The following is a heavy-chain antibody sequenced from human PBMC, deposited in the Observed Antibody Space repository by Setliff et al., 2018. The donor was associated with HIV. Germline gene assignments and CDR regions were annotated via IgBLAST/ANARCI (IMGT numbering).Heavy chain of an antibody. J-gene: IGHJ6*03. CDR1: GYTFTSYG. D-gene: IGHD2-8*01. V-gene: IGHV1-18*01. CDR2: ISAYNGNT. Sequence: ASVKVSCKASGYTFTSYGISWVRQAPGQGLEWMGWISAYNGNTNYAQKFQGRLSMSTASSTSTANMFLRSLRYDDTAVYYCARTPRIMVTLKGEYYYYYMDVWGKGTTVTVSS. CDR3: ARTPRIMVTLKGEYYYYYMDV.